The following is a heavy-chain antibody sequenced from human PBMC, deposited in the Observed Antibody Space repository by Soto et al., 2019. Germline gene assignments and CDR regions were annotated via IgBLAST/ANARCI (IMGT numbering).Heavy chain of an antibody. D-gene: IGHD2-15*01. V-gene: IGHV6-1*01. Sequence: SQTLSLTCVISGDSVSSNGACWNWIRQSPSRGLQWLGRVYYRSKWFHDYAASVESRMAINPDTSRNQFSLQLNYVTPEDTAVYYCARVHCSAGTCLDGLDFWGQGTTVTVSS. J-gene: IGHJ6*02. CDR1: GDSVSSNGAC. CDR2: VYYRSKWFH. CDR3: ARVHCSAGTCLDGLDF.